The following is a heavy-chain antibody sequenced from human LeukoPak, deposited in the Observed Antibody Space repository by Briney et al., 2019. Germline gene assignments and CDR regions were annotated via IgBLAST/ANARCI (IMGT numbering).Heavy chain of an antibody. CDR1: GYTFTSYD. CDR2: MNPNSGNT. D-gene: IGHD4-17*01. V-gene: IGHV1-8*01. J-gene: IGHJ2*01. CDR3: ATYYGVNYWYFDL. Sequence: ASVKVSCKASGYTFTSYDINWVRQATGQGLEWMGWMNPNSGNTGYAQKFQGRVTISRNTSISTAYMELSRLRSDDMAVYYCATYYGVNYWYFDLWGRGTLVTVSS.